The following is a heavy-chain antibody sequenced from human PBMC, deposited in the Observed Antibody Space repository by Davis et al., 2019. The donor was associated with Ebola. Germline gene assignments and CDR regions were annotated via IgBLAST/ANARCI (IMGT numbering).Heavy chain of an antibody. V-gene: IGHV3-11*01. CDR2: ISSSGSSV. CDR3: ASGGLEMYNWLDP. D-gene: IGHD5-24*01. Sequence: GGSLRLSCEASEFTFSDYYMNWIRQAPGKGLEWISYISSSGSSVYYADSVKGRFTISRDNDKNTLYLQMNSLRVEDTAVYYCASGGLEMYNWLDPWGQGTLVTVSS. CDR1: EFTFSDYY. J-gene: IGHJ5*02.